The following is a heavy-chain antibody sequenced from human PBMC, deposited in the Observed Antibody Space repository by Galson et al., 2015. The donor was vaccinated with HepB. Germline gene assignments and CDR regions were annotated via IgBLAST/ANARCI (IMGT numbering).Heavy chain of an antibody. V-gene: IGHV3-23*01. Sequence: SLRLSCAASGFTFSSYAMSWVRQTPEKGLEWVSTFSGPVATTYHAASVKGRFTIPRDNSKNTLSLQMNGLRADDTAVYYCAKATSGTCSGANGYYFDFWGQGALVTVSS. CDR2: FSGPVATT. CDR3: AKATSGTCSGANGYYFDF. D-gene: IGHD2-15*01. J-gene: IGHJ4*02. CDR1: GFTFSSYA.